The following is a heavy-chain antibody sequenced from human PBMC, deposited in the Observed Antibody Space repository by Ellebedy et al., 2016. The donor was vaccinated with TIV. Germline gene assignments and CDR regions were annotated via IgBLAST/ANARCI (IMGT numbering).Heavy chain of an antibody. CDR2: IRPEGDEI. J-gene: IGHJ5*02. D-gene: IGHD4-17*01. V-gene: IGHV3-7*01. CDR3: ARRASYGDYAVQVNPWFDP. Sequence: GESLKISCAASGFNFRSYWMAWVRQAQGKGLEWVAKIRPEGDEIYYVESVKGRFTISRDNAKNSLFLQMNSLRVEDTAVYYCARRASYGDYAVQVNPWFDPWGQGTLVTVSS. CDR1: GFNFRSYW.